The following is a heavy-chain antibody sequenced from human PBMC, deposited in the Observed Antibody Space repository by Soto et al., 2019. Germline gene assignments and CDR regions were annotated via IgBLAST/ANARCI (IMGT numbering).Heavy chain of an antibody. J-gene: IGHJ5*02. CDR2: INAGNGNT. V-gene: IGHV1-3*01. Sequence: QVQLVQSGAEVKKPGASVKVSCKASGYTFTSYAMHWVRQAPGQRLEWMGWINAGNGNTKYSQKFQGRVTITRDTTSSTDYMELSSLRSEVTAVYYCAMDLLFDPWGQGTLVTVSS. D-gene: IGHD3-10*01. CDR1: GYTFTSYA. CDR3: AMDLLFDP.